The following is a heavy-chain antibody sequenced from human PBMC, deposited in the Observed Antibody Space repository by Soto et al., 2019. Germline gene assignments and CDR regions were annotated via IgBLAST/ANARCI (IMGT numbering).Heavy chain of an antibody. V-gene: IGHV3-23*01. CDR3: AKDISQSITGTTVY. J-gene: IGHJ4*02. Sequence: EVQLLESGGGLVQPGGSLRLSCAASGFTFSSYAMSWVRQAPGKGLEWVSAISGSGGSTYYADSVKGRFTISRDNSKNTLYLQMNSLSAEDTAVYYCAKDISQSITGTTVYWGQGTLVTVSS. D-gene: IGHD1-7*01. CDR2: ISGSGGST. CDR1: GFTFSSYA.